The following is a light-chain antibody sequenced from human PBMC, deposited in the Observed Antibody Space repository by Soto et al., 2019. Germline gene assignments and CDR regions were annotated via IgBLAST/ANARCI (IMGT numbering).Light chain of an antibody. CDR2: EVN. CDR3: SSYAGSSNV. CDR1: SXDVGGYNY. V-gene: IGLV2-8*01. J-gene: IGLJ1*01. Sequence: QSALTQPPSASGSPGQSVAISCTGTSXDVGGYNYVSWYQQHPGKAPKLMIYEVNKRPSGVPDRFSGSKSGNTASLTVPGLQAEDEADYYCSSYAGSSNVFGTGTKVTVL.